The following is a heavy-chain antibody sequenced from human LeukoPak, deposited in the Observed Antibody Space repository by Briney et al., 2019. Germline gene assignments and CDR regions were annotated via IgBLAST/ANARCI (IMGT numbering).Heavy chain of an antibody. Sequence: GGSLELSCAASGFTFSKAWMTWVRRAPGKGLEWVSAISGSGGSTYYADSVKGRFTISRDNSKNTLYLQMNSLRAEDTAVYYCAGEAAAALNWFDPWGQGTLVTVSS. V-gene: IGHV3-23*01. CDR3: AGEAAAALNWFDP. J-gene: IGHJ5*02. CDR2: ISGSGGST. D-gene: IGHD6-13*01. CDR1: GFTFSKAW.